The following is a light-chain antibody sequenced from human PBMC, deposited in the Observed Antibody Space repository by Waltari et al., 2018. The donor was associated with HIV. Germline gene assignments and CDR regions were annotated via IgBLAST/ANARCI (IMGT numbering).Light chain of an antibody. Sequence: QSALTQPRSVSGSPGQSVTISCTGTSSDVGGYYYVPWYQQHPGKAPKLMIYDVSKRPSGVPDRFSGSKSGNTASLTISGLQSEDEADYYCCSYAGSYTLVFGGGTKLTVL. CDR1: SSDVGGYYY. J-gene: IGLJ2*01. CDR2: DVS. V-gene: IGLV2-11*01. CDR3: CSYAGSYTLV.